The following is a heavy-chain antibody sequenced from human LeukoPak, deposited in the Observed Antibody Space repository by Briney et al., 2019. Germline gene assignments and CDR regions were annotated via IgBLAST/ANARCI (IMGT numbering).Heavy chain of an antibody. CDR3: AKEKSSSRYEDDAFDI. CDR2: ISWNSGSI. D-gene: IGHD6-13*01. J-gene: IGHJ3*02. V-gene: IGHV3-9*01. Sequence: PGRSLRLSCAASGFTFDDYAMHWVRQAPGKGLEWVSGISWNSGSIGYADSVKGRLTISRDNAKNSLYPQMNSLRAEDTALYYCAKEKSSSRYEDDAFDIWGQGTMVTVSS. CDR1: GFTFDDYA.